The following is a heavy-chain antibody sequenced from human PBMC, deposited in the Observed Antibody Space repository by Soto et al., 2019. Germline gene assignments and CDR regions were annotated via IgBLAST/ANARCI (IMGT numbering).Heavy chain of an antibody. Sequence: EVQLVESGGGLVKPGGSLRLSCAASGFTFSSYSMNWVRQAPGKGLEWVSSISSSSSYIYYADSVKGRFTISRDNAKSSLYLQMNSLRAEDTAVYYCARDYYGSGSLLTPWGQGTLVTVSS. D-gene: IGHD3-10*01. CDR3: ARDYYGSGSLLTP. V-gene: IGHV3-21*01. J-gene: IGHJ5*02. CDR1: GFTFSSYS. CDR2: ISSSSSYI.